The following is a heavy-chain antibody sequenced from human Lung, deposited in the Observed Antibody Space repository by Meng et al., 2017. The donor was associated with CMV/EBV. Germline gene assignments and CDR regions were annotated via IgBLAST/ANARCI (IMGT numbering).Heavy chain of an antibody. D-gene: IGHD1-26*01. J-gene: IGHJ4*02. CDR2: LYSSGDT. Sequence: LSSAASGFTVSSNYMNWVRQAPGKGLEWVSILYSSGDTYYPDSVKGRFSISRDNSKNTLYFQMNSLRAEDTAIYYCARGSGSYQFDYWGQGTLVTVSS. V-gene: IGHV3-66*02. CDR1: GFTVSSNY. CDR3: ARGSGSYQFDY.